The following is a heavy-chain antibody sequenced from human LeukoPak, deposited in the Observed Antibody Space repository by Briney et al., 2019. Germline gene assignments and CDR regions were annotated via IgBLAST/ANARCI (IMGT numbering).Heavy chain of an antibody. CDR2: IIPIFGTA. J-gene: IGHJ4*02. CDR3: ARAGYCSSTSCENYFDY. V-gene: IGHV1-69*05. CDR1: GGTFSSYD. D-gene: IGHD2-2*01. Sequence: GASVKVSCKASGGTFSSYDISWVRQAPGQGLEWMGGIIPIFGTANYAQKFQGRVTITTDESTSTAYMELSSLRSEDTAVYYCARAGYCSSTSCENYFDYWGQGTLVTVSS.